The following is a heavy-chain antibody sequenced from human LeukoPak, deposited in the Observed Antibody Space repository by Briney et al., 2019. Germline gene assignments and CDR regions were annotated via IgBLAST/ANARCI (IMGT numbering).Heavy chain of an antibody. V-gene: IGHV5-51*01. CDR2: IFPGDSDT. CDR1: GYNFTTYW. D-gene: IGHD4-23*01. J-gene: IGHJ3*02. Sequence: GESLKISCKCSGYNFTTYWVAWVRHMPGKGLEWMGIIFPGDSDTRYRPSFQGQVTISADKSISTAYLQWSSLKASDTAMYYCARRDYGGTSAAFDIWGQGTMVTVSS. CDR3: ARRDYGGTSAAFDI.